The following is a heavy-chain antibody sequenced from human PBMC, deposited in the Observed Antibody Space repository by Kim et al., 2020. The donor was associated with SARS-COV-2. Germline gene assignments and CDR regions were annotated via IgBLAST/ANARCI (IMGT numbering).Heavy chain of an antibody. CDR2: IKSKTDVGTT. CDR1: GFPFSKTW. V-gene: IGHV3-15*07. D-gene: IGHD3-16*01. Sequence: GGSLRLSCAASGFPFSKTWLNWVRQAPGKGLEWIGRIKSKTDVGTTDHAAPVKGRFTIPRDDSINTLYLQMNRPQTEDTAGHYCTRIRGGFYYVMGAWG. J-gene: IGHJ6*02. CDR3: TRIRGGFYYVMGA.